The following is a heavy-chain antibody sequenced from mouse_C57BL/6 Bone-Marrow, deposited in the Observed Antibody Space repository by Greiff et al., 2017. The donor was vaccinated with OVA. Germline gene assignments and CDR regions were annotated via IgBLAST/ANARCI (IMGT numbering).Heavy chain of an antibody. CDR2: IYPGSGNT. D-gene: IGHD3-2*02. CDR3: ASRASSGYGWFAD. V-gene: IGHV1-76*01. J-gene: IGHJ3*01. Sequence: VQLQQSGAELVRPGASVKLSCKASGYTFTDYYINWVKQRPGQGLEWIARIYPGSGNTYYNEKFKGKATLTAEKSSSTAYMQLSSLTSEDSAVYFCASRASSGYGWFADWGQGTLVTVSA. CDR1: GYTFTDYY.